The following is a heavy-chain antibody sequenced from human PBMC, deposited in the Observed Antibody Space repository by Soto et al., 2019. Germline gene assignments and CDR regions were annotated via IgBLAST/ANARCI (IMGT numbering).Heavy chain of an antibody. J-gene: IGHJ5*02. CDR3: ARDSGEVDDYVWGSYRYRRWYEP. CDR1: YY. D-gene: IGHD3-16*02. V-gene: IGHV4-38-2*02. CDR2: IIHSGST. Sequence: YYLVWRRLLPRKRLDRIGCIIHSGSTYYTPSLKSRVTISVDTSKNQVSLKLSSVTAADTAVYYCARDSGEVDDYVWGSYRYRRWYEPRGQGTLST.